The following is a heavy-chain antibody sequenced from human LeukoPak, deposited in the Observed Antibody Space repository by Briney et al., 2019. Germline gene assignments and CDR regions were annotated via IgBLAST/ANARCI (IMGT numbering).Heavy chain of an antibody. Sequence: GGSLRLSCAASGFTFSSYWMSWVRQAPGKGLEWVANIKQDGSEKYYVDSVKGRFTISRDNAKNSLYLQMNSLRAKDTAVYYCARGIQLWFAVSYYYMDVWGKGTTVTVSS. CDR2: IKQDGSEK. D-gene: IGHD5-18*01. J-gene: IGHJ6*03. CDR3: ARGIQLWFAVSYYYMDV. V-gene: IGHV3-7*04. CDR1: GFTFSSYW.